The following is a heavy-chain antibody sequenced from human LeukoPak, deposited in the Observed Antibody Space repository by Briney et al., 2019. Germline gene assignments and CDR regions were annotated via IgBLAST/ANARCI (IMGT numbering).Heavy chain of an antibody. Sequence: SVKVSCKASGGTFSSYAISWVRQAPGQGLEWMGGIIPIFGTANYAQKFQGRVTITADESTSTAYMELSSLRSEDTAVYYCARSAVMNYDILTSYSPSGFGPWGQGTLVTVSS. D-gene: IGHD3-9*01. J-gene: IGHJ5*02. V-gene: IGHV1-69*13. CDR2: IIPIFGTA. CDR1: GGTFSSYA. CDR3: ARSAVMNYDILTSYSPSGFGP.